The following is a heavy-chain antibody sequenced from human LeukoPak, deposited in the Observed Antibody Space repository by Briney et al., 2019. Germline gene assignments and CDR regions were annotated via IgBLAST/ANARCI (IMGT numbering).Heavy chain of an antibody. D-gene: IGHD1-26*01. CDR3: AKGGTNYFDY. Sequence: GGSLRLSCAASGFTFSSYAMSWVRQAPGKGLEWASGISGSGGGTHYADSVKGRFTISRDNSKNTLDLQMNSLRAEDTAVYYWAKGGTNYFDYGGQGPLVPVP. CDR1: GFTFSSYA. CDR2: ISGSGGGT. J-gene: IGHJ4*02. V-gene: IGHV3-23*01.